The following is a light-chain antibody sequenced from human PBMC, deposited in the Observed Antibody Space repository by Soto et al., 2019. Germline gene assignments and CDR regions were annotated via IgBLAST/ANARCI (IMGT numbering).Light chain of an antibody. CDR2: DAS. V-gene: IGKV3-11*01. Sequence: EIVLTQSPATLSLSPGERATLSCRASQSVSSFLAWYQQKPGQPPRLLIYDASNRATGIPGRFSGSGSGTDFTLTISSLEPDDSAAYYCQQRGNWPPTFGPGTKVDI. CDR1: QSVSSF. J-gene: IGKJ3*01. CDR3: QQRGNWPPT.